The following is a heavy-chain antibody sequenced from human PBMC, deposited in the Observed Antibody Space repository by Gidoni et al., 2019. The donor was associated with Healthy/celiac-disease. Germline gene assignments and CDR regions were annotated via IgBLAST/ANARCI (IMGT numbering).Heavy chain of an antibody. V-gene: IGHV4-61*02. CDR1: GGSISSGRYY. D-gene: IGHD3-3*01. J-gene: IGHJ6*02. Sequence: QVQLQESGPGLVKPSQTLSLTCTVSGGSISSGRYYWSWIRQPAGKGLEWIWSRYTSGRTNYNPSLKSRVTISVDTSKNQFSLKLSSVTAADTAVYYCARDVIYYDFWSGYPLDVWGQGTTVTVSS. CDR2: RYTSGRT. CDR3: ARDVIYYDFWSGYPLDV.